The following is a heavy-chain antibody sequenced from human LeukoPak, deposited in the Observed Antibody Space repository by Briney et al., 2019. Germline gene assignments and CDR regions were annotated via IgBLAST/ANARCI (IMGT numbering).Heavy chain of an antibody. V-gene: IGHV3-53*01. J-gene: IGHJ4*02. CDR2: LYGGDST. CDR3: TRHLRSSWYGFDY. CDR1: GFTVSSNY. D-gene: IGHD6-13*01. Sequence: QPGGSLRLSCAASGFTVSSNYMSWVRQAPGKGLEWVSILYGGDSTYYADSVKGRFTISRDNSKNTLYLQMNSLRAEDTAVYYCTRHLRSSWYGFDYWGQGTLVTVSS.